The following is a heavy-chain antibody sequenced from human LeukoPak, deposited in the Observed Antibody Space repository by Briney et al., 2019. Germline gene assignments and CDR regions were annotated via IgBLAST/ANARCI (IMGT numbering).Heavy chain of an antibody. V-gene: IGHV4-34*01. CDR2: INHSGST. D-gene: IGHD4-17*01. CDR1: GGSFSGYY. J-gene: IGHJ5*02. Sequence: ETSETLSLTCAVYGGSFSGYYWSWIRQPPGKGLEWIGEINHSGSTNYNPSLKSRVTISVDTSKNQFSLKLSSVTAADTAVYYCARAYGDYVFHWFDPWGQGTLVTVSS. CDR3: ARAYGDYVFHWFDP.